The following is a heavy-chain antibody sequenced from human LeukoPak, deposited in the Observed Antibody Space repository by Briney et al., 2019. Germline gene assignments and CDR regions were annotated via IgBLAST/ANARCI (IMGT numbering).Heavy chain of an antibody. CDR3: ARHGSYYGSGYNPSDMDV. D-gene: IGHD3-10*01. V-gene: IGHV4-39*01. J-gene: IGHJ6*03. CDR1: GASISNGYY. Sequence: SETLSLTCTVSGASISNGYYWGWIRQSPGQGLEWIGSIFYTGTTYYNPSLKSRVTISVDTSDNQFSLKMRSVTAADTAVYYCARHGSYYGSGYNPSDMDVWGKGTTVTVSS. CDR2: IFYTGTT.